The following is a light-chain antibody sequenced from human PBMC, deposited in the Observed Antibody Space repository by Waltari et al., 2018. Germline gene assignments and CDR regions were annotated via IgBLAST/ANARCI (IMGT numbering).Light chain of an antibody. Sequence: EIVVTQSPDTLSLPPGERATLSCRASQSISGTYLAWYQQKPGQAPRLLIYGASSRATGIPDRFRVSGSATDITLTISRLEPEDFAFYYCQQYGGSPPYTFGQGTKLEI. CDR1: QSISGTY. CDR2: GAS. V-gene: IGKV3-20*01. J-gene: IGKJ2*01. CDR3: QQYGGSPPYT.